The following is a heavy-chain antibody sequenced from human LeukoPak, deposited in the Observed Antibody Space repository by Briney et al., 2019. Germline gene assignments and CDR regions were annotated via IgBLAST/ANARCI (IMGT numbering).Heavy chain of an antibody. CDR1: GGSISSGSYY. CDR2: IYTSGST. Sequence: SQTLSLTCTVSGGSISSGSYYWSWIRQPAGKGLEWIGRIYTSGSTNYNPSLKSRVTISVDTSKNQFSLKPSSVTAADTAVYYCASESITIFGVVNAQYYYYYYMDVWGKGTTVTVSS. V-gene: IGHV4-61*02. D-gene: IGHD3-3*01. J-gene: IGHJ6*03. CDR3: ASESITIFGVVNAQYYYYYYMDV.